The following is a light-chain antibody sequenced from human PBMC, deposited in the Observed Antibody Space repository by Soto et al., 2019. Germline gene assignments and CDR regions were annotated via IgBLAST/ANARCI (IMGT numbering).Light chain of an antibody. CDR2: GNN. CDR3: QSYDSSLSGYV. J-gene: IGLJ1*01. CDR1: SSNIGADYD. V-gene: IGLV1-40*01. Sequence: QSVLTQPPSVSGAPGQRVTISCTGSSSNIGADYDVHWYQQPPGTAPKLLIYGNNNRPSGVPDRFSGYKSGTSASLAITGLQAEDEADYYCQSYDSSLSGYVFGTGTKVTVL.